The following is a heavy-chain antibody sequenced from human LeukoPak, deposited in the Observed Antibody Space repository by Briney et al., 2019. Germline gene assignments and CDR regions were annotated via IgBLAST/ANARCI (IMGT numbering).Heavy chain of an antibody. J-gene: IGHJ5*02. CDR2: IYYSGST. D-gene: IGHD5-18*01. Sequence: PSETLSLTCTVSGGSISSSSYYWGWIRQPPGKGLEWIGSIYYSGSTYYNPSLKSRVTISVDTSKNQFSLKLSSVTAADTAVYYCARREDTAMAAWGQGTLVTVSS. CDR3: ARREDTAMAA. CDR1: GGSISSSSYY. V-gene: IGHV4-39*01.